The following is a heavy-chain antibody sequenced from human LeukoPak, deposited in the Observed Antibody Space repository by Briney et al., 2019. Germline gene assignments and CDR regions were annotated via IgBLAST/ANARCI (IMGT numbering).Heavy chain of an antibody. CDR3: AKDTCSSTSCPPSDPVLYGMDV. CDR2: ISYDGSNK. Sequence: GGSLRLSCAASGLSFSSSGVNWVRQAPGKGLEWVAVISYDGSNKYYADSVKGRFTISRDNSKNTLYLQMNSLRAEDTAVYYCAKDTCSSTSCPPSDPVLYGMDVWGQGTTVTVSS. CDR1: GLSFSSSG. V-gene: IGHV3-30*18. D-gene: IGHD2-2*01. J-gene: IGHJ6*02.